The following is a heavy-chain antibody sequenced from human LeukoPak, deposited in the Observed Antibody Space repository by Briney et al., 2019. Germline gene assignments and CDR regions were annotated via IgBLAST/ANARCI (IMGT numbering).Heavy chain of an antibody. V-gene: IGHV3-30*02. J-gene: IGHJ4*02. CDR3: ASGGVWRIDY. CDR1: GFTFSSYG. CDR2: IRSDGSNK. Sequence: GGSLRLSCAASGFTFSSYGMHWVRQAPCKGLHWVAFIRSDGSNKYYADSVKGRFTISRDNSKNTLYLQMNSLRAEDTALYYCASGGVWRIDYWGQGTLVTVSS. D-gene: IGHD6-13*01.